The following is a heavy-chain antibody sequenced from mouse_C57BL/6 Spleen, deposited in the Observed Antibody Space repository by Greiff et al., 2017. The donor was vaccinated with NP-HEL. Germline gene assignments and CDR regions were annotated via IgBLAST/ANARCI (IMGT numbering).Heavy chain of an antibody. D-gene: IGHD3-3*01. CDR1: GYTFTSYG. J-gene: IGHJ2*01. CDR3: ARGGLGSYFDY. Sequence: VQLQESGAELARPGASVKLSCKASGYTFTSYGISWVKQRTGQGLEWIGEIYPRSGNTYYNEKFKGKATLTADKSSSTAYMELRSLTSEDSAVYFCARGGLGSYFDYWGQGTTLTVSS. CDR2: IYPRSGNT. V-gene: IGHV1-81*01.